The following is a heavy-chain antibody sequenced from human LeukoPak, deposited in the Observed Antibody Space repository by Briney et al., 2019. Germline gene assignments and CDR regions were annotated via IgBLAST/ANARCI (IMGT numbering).Heavy chain of an antibody. CDR3: TRDRGYGWYVSDH. V-gene: IGHV1-2*02. J-gene: IGHJ4*02. CDR1: GYIFTDYY. D-gene: IGHD6-19*01. CDR2: INPNSGST. Sequence: ASVKVSCKASGYIFTDYYIHWVRQAPGQGLEWMGWINPNSGSTNYAQKFKGRVTMTRDTSISTTYMELNSLRSDDTALYYCTRDRGYGWYVSDHWGQGTLVTVSS.